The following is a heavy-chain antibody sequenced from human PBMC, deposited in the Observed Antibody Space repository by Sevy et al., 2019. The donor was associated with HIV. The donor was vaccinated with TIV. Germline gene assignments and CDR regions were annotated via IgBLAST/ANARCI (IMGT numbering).Heavy chain of an antibody. CDR2: ISAGGGSV. V-gene: IGHV3-23*01. CDR1: GFIFRTYA. D-gene: IGHD3-16*01. J-gene: IGHJ4*02. Sequence: GGSLRLSCAASGFIFRTYAVTWVRQAPGKGLEWVSTISAGGGSVYYADSVKGRFTISRDNSNNRLYLQMNTLRAEDTAVYSCAREEITGFDYWGRGTLVTVSS. CDR3: AREEITGFDY.